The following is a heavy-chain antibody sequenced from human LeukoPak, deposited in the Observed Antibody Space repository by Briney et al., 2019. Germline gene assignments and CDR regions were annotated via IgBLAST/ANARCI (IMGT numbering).Heavy chain of an antibody. J-gene: IGHJ4*02. CDR2: IYYNGIT. D-gene: IGHD4-23*01. V-gene: IGHV4-38-2*02. CDR3: ARLAACNTALCGTARWQFDS. Sequence: SETLSLTCTFSDYSINNPYYWGWLRQPPGKGLEWIAAIYYNGITLYNPSLKSRVAISVDTSKNQFSLRMTSGTAADTAVYYCARLAACNTALCGTARWQFDSWGQGILVTVSS. CDR1: DYSINNPYY.